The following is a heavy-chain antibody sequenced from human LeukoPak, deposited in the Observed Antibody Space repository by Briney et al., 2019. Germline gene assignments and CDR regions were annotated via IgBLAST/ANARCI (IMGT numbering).Heavy chain of an antibody. D-gene: IGHD6-19*01. Sequence: KASETLSLTCAVYGGSFRGYYWSWIRQPPGKGLEWIGEINHSGSTNYNPSLKSRVTISVDTSKNQFSLKLSSVTAADTAVYYCARAPGYSSGWYGPSWGQGTLVTVSS. J-gene: IGHJ4*02. V-gene: IGHV4-34*01. CDR2: INHSGST. CDR1: GGSFRGYY. CDR3: ARAPGYSSGWYGPS.